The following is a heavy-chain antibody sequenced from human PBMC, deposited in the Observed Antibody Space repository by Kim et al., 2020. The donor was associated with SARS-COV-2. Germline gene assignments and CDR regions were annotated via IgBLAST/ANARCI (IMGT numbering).Heavy chain of an antibody. D-gene: IGHD1-26*01. CDR2: ISSSSSYI. J-gene: IGHJ6*02. Sequence: GGSLRLSCAASGFTFSSYSMNWVRQAPGKGLEWVSSISSSSSYIYYAGSVKGRFTISRDNAKNSLYLQMNSLRAEDTAVYYCAREGDPGSYYGYYYYGMDVWGQGTTVTVSS. V-gene: IGHV3-21*01. CDR3: AREGDPGSYYGYYYYGMDV. CDR1: GFTFSSYS.